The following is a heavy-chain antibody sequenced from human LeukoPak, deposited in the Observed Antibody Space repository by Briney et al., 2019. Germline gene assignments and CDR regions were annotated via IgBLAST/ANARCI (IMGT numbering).Heavy chain of an antibody. V-gene: IGHV3-30*19. CDR3: ARDSSGCYTFDY. J-gene: IGHJ4*02. CDR2: ISYDGSAK. D-gene: IGHD3-22*01. Sequence: GGSLRLSCTASGFTFSSTGMHWVRQAPGKGLEWAAVISYDGSAKYCADSVKGRFTISRDNSKNTVYLKMDSLRAEDTAVYYCARDSSGCYTFDYWGQGTLVTVSS. CDR1: GFTFSSTG.